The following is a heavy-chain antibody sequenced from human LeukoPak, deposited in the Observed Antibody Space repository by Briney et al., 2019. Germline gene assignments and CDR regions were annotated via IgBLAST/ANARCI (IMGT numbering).Heavy chain of an antibody. Sequence: SETLSLTCTVSGGSISGYYWSWIRQPPGRGLEWIASIYHDGNTNYNPSPKSRVAISVDTSRNQFSLRLSSVTAADTAMYYCARAGKDTAILNFDWGSQGSLVTVSS. V-gene: IGHV4-59*01. CDR3: ARAGKDTAILNFDW. D-gene: IGHD5-18*01. J-gene: IGHJ4*02. CDR1: GGSISGYY. CDR2: IYHDGNT.